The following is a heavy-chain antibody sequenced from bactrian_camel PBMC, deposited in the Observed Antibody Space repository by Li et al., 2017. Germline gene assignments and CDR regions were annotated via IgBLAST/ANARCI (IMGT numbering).Heavy chain of an antibody. CDR1: PDNSAC. CDR3: AAAYINSCPRTSDGYPY. V-gene: IGHV3S53*01. J-gene: IGHJ4*01. D-gene: IGHD3*01. Sequence: HVQLVESGGGSVQAGGSLRLSCVASPDNSACMAWFRQPPGKERERVATIFTRTGSPDYADSVRGRFTISQDNAKNTVYLQMNSLKPEDTAVYFCAAAYINSCPRTSDGYPYWGQGTQVTVS. CDR2: IFTRTGSP.